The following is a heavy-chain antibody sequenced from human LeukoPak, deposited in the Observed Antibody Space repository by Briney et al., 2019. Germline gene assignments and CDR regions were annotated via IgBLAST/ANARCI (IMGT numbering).Heavy chain of an antibody. V-gene: IGHV4-4*07. J-gene: IGHJ5*02. CDR3: ARIATGYCSGGSCYSGYNWFDP. CDR2: IYTSGST. D-gene: IGHD2-15*01. CDR1: GGSISSYY. Sequence: SETLSLTCTVSGGSISSYYWSWIRQPAGKGLEWIGRIYTSGSTNYNPSLKSRVTMSADTSKNQFSLKLSSVTAADTAVYYCARIATGYCSGGSCYSGYNWFDPWGQGTLVTVSS.